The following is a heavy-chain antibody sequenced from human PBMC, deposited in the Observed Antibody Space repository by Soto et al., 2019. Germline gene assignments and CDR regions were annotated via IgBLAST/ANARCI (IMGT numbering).Heavy chain of an antibody. CDR3: ARRSYYDSSGYLNY. CDR2: INHSGGT. D-gene: IGHD3-22*01. V-gene: IGHV4-34*01. CDR1: GGSFSGYY. Sequence: SETLSLTCAVYGGSFSGYYWSWIRQPPGKGLEWIGEINHSGGTNYNPSLKSRVTISVDTSKNQFSLKLSSVTAADTAVYYCARRSYYDSSGYLNYWGQGTLVTVSS. J-gene: IGHJ4*02.